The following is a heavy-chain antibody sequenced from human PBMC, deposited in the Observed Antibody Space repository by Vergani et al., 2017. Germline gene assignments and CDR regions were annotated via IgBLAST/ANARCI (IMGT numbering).Heavy chain of an antibody. J-gene: IGHJ4*02. V-gene: IGHV4-38-2*02. CDR3: AKDGRRPWSSSWASCPN. Sequence: QVLLQESGPGLVKPSETLSLTCTVSDYSISDNYYWGWIRQPPGKGLEWIASMHHSGGTYYNPSLKTRVGISLDTSKNQVFLSLTSVTAADTAVYFCAKDGRRPWSSSWASCPNWGQGVLVTVSS. CDR1: DYSISDNYY. CDR2: MHHSGGT. D-gene: IGHD6-13*01.